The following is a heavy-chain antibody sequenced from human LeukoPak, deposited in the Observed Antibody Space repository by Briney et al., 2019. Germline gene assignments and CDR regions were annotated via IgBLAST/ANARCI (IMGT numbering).Heavy chain of an antibody. CDR3: ASPQTQLWEADAFDI. Sequence: PSETLSLTCNVSDDSISRSGYFWAWIRQPPGKGLEWIGTIYYSGRTYYTPSLKSRVTISVDSSKNQFSLKLSSVTAADTAMYYCASPQTQLWEADAFDIWGQGTMVTVSS. CDR1: DDSISRSGYF. D-gene: IGHD5-18*01. CDR2: IYYSGRT. V-gene: IGHV4-39*07. J-gene: IGHJ3*02.